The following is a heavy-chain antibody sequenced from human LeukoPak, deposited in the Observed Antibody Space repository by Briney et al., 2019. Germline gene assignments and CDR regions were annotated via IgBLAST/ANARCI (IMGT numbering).Heavy chain of an antibody. V-gene: IGHV3-7*01. Sequence: GGSLRLSCAASGFTFHSYSMNWVRQAPGKGLEWVANIKQDGSDKYYVDSVKGRFTISRDNAKNSLYLQMHSLRAEDTAVYYCARGQWLPIDAFDIWGQGTMVTVSS. CDR3: ARGQWLPIDAFDI. CDR1: GFTFHSYS. J-gene: IGHJ3*02. CDR2: IKQDGSDK. D-gene: IGHD6-19*01.